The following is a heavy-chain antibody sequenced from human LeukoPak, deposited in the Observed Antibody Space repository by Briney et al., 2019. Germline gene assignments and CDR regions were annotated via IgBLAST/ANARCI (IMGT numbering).Heavy chain of an antibody. D-gene: IGHD3-16*01. CDR3: ARYVITFGGVQFGDVFDI. CDR2: IYQDGSEK. V-gene: IGHV3-7*01. J-gene: IGHJ3*02. Sequence: PGGSLRLSCAVSGFEFSSHCMGWVRQAPGKGLEWVANIYQDGSEKFYVDSVKGRFTISRDNARNSLSLKMNSLRAEDTAVYYCARYVITFGGVQFGDVFDIWGQGTPVIVSS. CDR1: GFEFSSHC.